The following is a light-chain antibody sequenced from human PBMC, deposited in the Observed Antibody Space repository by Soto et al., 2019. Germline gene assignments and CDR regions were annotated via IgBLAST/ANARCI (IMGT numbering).Light chain of an antibody. CDR2: AAS. CDR1: QGISNY. V-gene: IGKV1-9*01. J-gene: IGKJ5*01. Sequence: DIQLTQSPSFLSASVGDRVTITCRASQGISNYLAWYQQRPGKAPKLLIYAASTLQTGVPSRFSGSGSGTEFTLTISGLLPEDFAAYHCQQLYTLPFTFGQGTRLEIK. CDR3: QQLYTLPFT.